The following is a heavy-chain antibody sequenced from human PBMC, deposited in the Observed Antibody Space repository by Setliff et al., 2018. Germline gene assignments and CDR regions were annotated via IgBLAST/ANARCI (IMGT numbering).Heavy chain of an antibody. CDR3: ARDTRDKYDTSGYYLSFDS. J-gene: IGHJ4*02. CDR1: GYNFASYW. V-gene: IGHV5-51*01. Sequence: GESLKISCKGSGYNFASYWIAWVRQMPGKGLEWMGIIYPDDSDTRYSPSFQGQVTISADKSISTAYLQWSSLKASDTAMYYCARDTRDKYDTSGYYLSFDSWGQGALVTVSS. D-gene: IGHD3-22*01. CDR2: IYPDDSDT.